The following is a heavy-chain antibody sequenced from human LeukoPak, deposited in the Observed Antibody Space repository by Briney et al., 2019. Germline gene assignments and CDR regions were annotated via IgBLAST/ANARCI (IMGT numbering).Heavy chain of an antibody. CDR3: TTERDGGPHY. Sequence: AGGSLRLSCVASGLTFSNAWMSWVRQSPGKGLEWVGRIKSKTAGETTDYAAPVKGRFTISRDDSKNTLYLQMNSLKTEDTAVYYCTTERDGGPHYWGQGTLVTVSS. D-gene: IGHD4-23*01. CDR2: IKSKTAGETT. V-gene: IGHV3-15*01. J-gene: IGHJ4*02. CDR1: GLTFSNAW.